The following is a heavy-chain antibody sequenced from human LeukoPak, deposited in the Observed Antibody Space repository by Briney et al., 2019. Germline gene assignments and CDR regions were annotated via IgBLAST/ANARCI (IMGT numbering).Heavy chain of an antibody. Sequence: GGCLRLSCAASVYTLRRHAISGVRQAPGKGLECVSSISGSGGSTYYADSVRRRFTVSRDNSRNTLALQMNSLRGEDTAVYFCAGSPTVDGAFVIWVEGTMLGVSS. CDR3: AGSPTVDGAFVI. CDR1: VYTLRRHA. D-gene: IGHD4-23*01. V-gene: IGHV3-23*01. J-gene: IGHJ3*02. CDR2: ISGSGGST.